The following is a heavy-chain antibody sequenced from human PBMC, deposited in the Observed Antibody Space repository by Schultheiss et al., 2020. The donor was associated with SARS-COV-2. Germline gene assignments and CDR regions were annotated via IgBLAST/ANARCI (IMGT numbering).Heavy chain of an antibody. Sequence: SETLSLTCTVSGGSIHTNYWSWIRQPPGKGLEWIGEINHSGSTNYNPSLKSRVTISVDTSKNQFSLKLSSVTAADTAVYYCAGREPFYYDFWSGYQAPFDYWGQGTLVTVSS. D-gene: IGHD3-3*01. CDR2: INHSGST. CDR3: AGREPFYYDFWSGYQAPFDY. J-gene: IGHJ4*02. V-gene: IGHV4-34*01. CDR1: GGSIHTNY.